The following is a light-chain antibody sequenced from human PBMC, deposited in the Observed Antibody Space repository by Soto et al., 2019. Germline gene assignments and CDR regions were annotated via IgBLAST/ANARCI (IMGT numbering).Light chain of an antibody. CDR2: EVT. J-gene: IGLJ1*01. CDR3: SSFTSTSTLV. CDR1: SSDVGDYNY. Sequence: LTQPASISGSPGQSITISCTGTSSDVGDYNYVSWYQHHPGKAPKVMIYEVTNRPSGVSNRFSGSKSGNTASLTISGLQAEDEADYYCSSFTSTSTLVFGTGTKFTVL. V-gene: IGLV2-14*01.